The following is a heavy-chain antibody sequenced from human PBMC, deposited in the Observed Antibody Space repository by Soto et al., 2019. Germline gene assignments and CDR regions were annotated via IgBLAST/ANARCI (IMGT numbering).Heavy chain of an antibody. CDR3: ARAWWSSSRWFDP. V-gene: IGHV3-53*02. CDR1: GFTVSSNY. Sequence: EVQLVETGGGLIQPGGSLRLSCEVTGFTVSSNYMSWVRQAPGKGLEWVSVIYSGGTTYSADSVKVRFTISRDDSKNTLYLQMNSLRAEDTAVSYCARAWWSSSRWFDPWGQGTLVTVSS. D-gene: IGHD6-6*01. CDR2: IYSGGTT. J-gene: IGHJ5*02.